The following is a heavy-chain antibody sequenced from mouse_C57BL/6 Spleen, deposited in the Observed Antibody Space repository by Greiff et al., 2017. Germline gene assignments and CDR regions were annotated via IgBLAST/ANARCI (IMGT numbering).Heavy chain of an antibody. CDR3: ARSGSGYPFAY. D-gene: IGHD3-2*02. Sequence: VQLQQSGPELVKPGASVKLSCKASGYTFTDYYMNWVKQSHGKSLEWIGDINPNNGGTSYNQKFKGKATLTVDKSSSTAYMELRSLTSEDSAVYYCARSGSGYPFAYWGQGTLVTVSA. CDR1: GYTFTDYY. J-gene: IGHJ3*01. CDR2: INPNNGGT. V-gene: IGHV1-26*01.